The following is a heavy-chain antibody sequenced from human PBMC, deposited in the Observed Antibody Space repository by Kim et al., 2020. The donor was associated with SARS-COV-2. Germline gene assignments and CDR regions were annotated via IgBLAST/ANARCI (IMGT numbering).Heavy chain of an antibody. CDR1: GGTFSSYA. CDR2: IIPIFGTA. Sequence: SVKVSCKASGGTFSSYAISWVRQAPGQGLEWMGGIIPIFGTANYAQKFQGRVTITADESTSTAYMELSSLRSEDMAVYYCARGDSYGYHYGMDVWGQGTTVTVSS. V-gene: IGHV1-69*13. D-gene: IGHD5-18*01. J-gene: IGHJ6*02. CDR3: ARGDSYGYHYGMDV.